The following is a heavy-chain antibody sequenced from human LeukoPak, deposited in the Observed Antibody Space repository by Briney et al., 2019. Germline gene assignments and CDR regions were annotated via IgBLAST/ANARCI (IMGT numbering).Heavy chain of an antibody. CDR1: GFTFSSYG. CDR3: ATADCSSTSCYRL. CDR2: ISYDGSNK. D-gene: IGHD2-2*01. J-gene: IGHJ4*02. V-gene: IGHV3-30*03. Sequence: GSLRLSCAASGFTFSSYGMHWVRQAPGKGLEWVAVISYDGSNKYYADSVKGRFTISRDNSKNTLYLQMNSLRAEDTAVYYCATADCSSTSCYRLWGQGTLVTVSS.